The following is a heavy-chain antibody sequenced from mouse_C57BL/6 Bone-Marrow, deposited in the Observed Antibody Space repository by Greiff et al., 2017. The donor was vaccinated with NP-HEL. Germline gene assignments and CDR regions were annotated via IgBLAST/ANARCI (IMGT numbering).Heavy chain of an antibody. CDR1: GYTFTNYW. Sequence: VQLQQSGAELVRPGTSVKMSCKASGYTFTNYWIGWAKQRPGHGLEWIGDIYPGGGYTNYNEKFKGKATLTADQSSSTAYMQISSMTSEDSDIYYCARVGYYDYFDYGDQGTTLTVSS. J-gene: IGHJ2*01. CDR2: IYPGGGYT. CDR3: ARVGYYDYFDY. D-gene: IGHD2-3*01. V-gene: IGHV1-63*01.